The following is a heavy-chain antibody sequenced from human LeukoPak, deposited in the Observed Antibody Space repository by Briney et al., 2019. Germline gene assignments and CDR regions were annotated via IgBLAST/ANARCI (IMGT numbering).Heavy chain of an antibody. J-gene: IGHJ4*02. CDR2: IYYSGST. V-gene: IGHV4-30-4*01. CDR1: GGSISSGDYY. Sequence: SETLSLTCTVSGGSISSGDYYWGWIRQPPGKGLEWIGYIYYSGSTYYNPSLKSRVTISVDTSKNQFSLKLSSVTAADTAVYYCARGPEMVTTYFDYWGQGILVTVSS. D-gene: IGHD5-24*01. CDR3: ARGPEMVTTYFDY.